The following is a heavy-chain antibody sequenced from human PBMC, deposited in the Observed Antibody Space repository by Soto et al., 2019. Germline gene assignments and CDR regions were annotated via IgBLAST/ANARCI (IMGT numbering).Heavy chain of an antibody. D-gene: IGHD5-12*01. Sequence: SETLSLPCAVYGGSFSGYYWSWIRQPPGKGLEWIGEINHSGSTNYNPSLKSRVTISVDTSKNQFSLKLSSVTAADTAVYYCARGGGWIDAFDIWGQGTMVTVSS. CDR2: INHSGST. V-gene: IGHV4-34*01. CDR3: ARGGGWIDAFDI. CDR1: GGSFSGYY. J-gene: IGHJ3*02.